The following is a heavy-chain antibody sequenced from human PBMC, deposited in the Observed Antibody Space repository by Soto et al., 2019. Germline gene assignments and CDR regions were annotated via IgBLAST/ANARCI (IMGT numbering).Heavy chain of an antibody. CDR2: IYYSGST. CDR3: ARDTGDWGLT. D-gene: IGHD7-27*01. CDR1: GGSISSGGYY. J-gene: IGHJ4*02. V-gene: IGHV4-31*03. Sequence: QVQLQESGPGLVKPSQTLSLTCTVSGGSISSGGYYWSWIRQHPGKGLEWIGYIYYSGSTYYNPSLQSRVTVSVDTSKTQFSLKLSSVTAAATAVYYCARDTGDWGLTWGQGTLVTVSS.